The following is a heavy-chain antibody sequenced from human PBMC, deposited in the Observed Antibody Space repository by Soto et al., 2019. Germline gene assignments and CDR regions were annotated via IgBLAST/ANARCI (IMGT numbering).Heavy chain of an antibody. CDR2: ISGSGGST. V-gene: IGHV3-23*01. J-gene: IGHJ1*01. Sequence: PGGSLRLSCTASEFTFSSDAMSWVRQAPGKGLEWVSAISGSGGSTHYADSVKGRFTISRDNSKNTLYLQMNNLRAEDTAVYYCAKGADYFQSNGHNLEYFQSWGQGTLVTVPS. CDR3: AKGADYFQSNGHNLEYFQS. D-gene: IGHD3-22*01. CDR1: EFTFSSDA.